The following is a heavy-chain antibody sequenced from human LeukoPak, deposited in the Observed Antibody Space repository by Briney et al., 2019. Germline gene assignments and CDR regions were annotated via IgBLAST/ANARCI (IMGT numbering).Heavy chain of an antibody. CDR3: ARDLGDRVVAPDFDY. CDR2: INPSGGST. V-gene: IGHV1-46*01. Sequence: ASVKVSCKASGYSFTSYYMHWVRQAPGQGLEWMGIINPSGGSTSYAQKFQGRVTMTRDMSTSTVYMELSSLRSEDTAVYYCARDLGDRVVAPDFDYWGQGTLVTVSS. J-gene: IGHJ4*02. D-gene: IGHD3-16*01. CDR1: GYSFTSYY.